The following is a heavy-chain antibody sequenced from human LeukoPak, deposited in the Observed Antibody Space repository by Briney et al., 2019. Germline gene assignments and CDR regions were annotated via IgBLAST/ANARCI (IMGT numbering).Heavy chain of an antibody. CDR2: FDPEDGET. CDR3: ATDLRRDYEQNYYYYMDV. J-gene: IGHJ6*03. CDR1: GYTLTELS. D-gene: IGHD4-17*01. V-gene: IGHV1-24*01. Sequence: ASVKVSCKVSGYTLTELSMHWVRQAPGKGLEWMGGFDPEDGETIYAQKFQGRVTMTEDTPTDTAYMELSSLRSEDTAVYYCATDLRRDYEQNYYYYMDVWGKGTTVTVSS.